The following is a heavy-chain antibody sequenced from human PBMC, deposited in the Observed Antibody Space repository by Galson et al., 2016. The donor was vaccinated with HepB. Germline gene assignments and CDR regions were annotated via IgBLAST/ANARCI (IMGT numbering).Heavy chain of an antibody. CDR3: ARGRRLTIFGVVMGGDFDY. D-gene: IGHD3-3*01. Sequence: SETLSLTCAVSGGSISSSYWWSWVRQPPGKGLEWIGEIYHSGNTNYNPSLKSRVTILVDTSKNQFSLKLTSVTAADTAVYYCARGRRLTIFGVVMGGDFDYWGKGSLVTVSS. V-gene: IGHV4-4*02. CDR2: IYHSGNT. CDR1: GGSISSSYW. J-gene: IGHJ4*02.